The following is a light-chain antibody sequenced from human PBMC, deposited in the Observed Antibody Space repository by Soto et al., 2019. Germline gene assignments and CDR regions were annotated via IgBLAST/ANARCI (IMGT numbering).Light chain of an antibody. J-gene: IGLJ1*01. CDR2: VVT. Sequence: QSVLTQPASVSGSPGQSITISCTGTSSDIGGYNYVSWYQQHPGKAPKLMIYVVTRRPSGVSNRFSGSKSGNTASLTISGLQAEDEADYYCSSYTTSGTYVFGTGTKFTVL. CDR3: SSYTTSGTYV. V-gene: IGLV2-14*01. CDR1: SSDIGGYNY.